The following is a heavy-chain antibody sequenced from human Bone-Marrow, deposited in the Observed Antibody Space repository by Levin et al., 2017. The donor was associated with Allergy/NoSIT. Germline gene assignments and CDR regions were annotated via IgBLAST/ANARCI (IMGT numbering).Heavy chain of an antibody. D-gene: IGHD1-1*01. V-gene: IGHV4-30-4*01. Sequence: SETLSLTCTVSGGSISSGDYYCSWIRQPPGKGLEWIGFIYYTGSIYYNPSLKSRAFLSVDRSKNQVSLKLTSVTAADTAVYHCATSGTTGGYFDHWGQGALVTVSS. CDR1: GGSISSGDYY. J-gene: IGHJ4*02. CDR2: IYYTGSI. CDR3: ATSGTTGGYFDH.